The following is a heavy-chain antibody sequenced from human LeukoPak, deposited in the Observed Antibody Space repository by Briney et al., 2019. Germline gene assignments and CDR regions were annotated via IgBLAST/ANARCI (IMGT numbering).Heavy chain of an antibody. CDR3: ARDHNPSGDYQWRYYYGMDV. V-gene: IGHV3-33*01. CDR2: IWYDGSNK. D-gene: IGHD4-17*01. Sequence: GGSLRLSCAASGFTFSSYGMHWVRQAPGKGLEWVAVIWYDGSNKYYADSVKGRFTISRDNSKNTLYLQMNSLRAEDTAVYYCARDHNPSGDYQWRYYYGMDVWGQGTTVTVSS. J-gene: IGHJ6*02. CDR1: GFTFSSYG.